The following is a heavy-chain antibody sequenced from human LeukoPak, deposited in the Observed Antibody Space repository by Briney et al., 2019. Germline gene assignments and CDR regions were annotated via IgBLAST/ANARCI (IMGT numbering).Heavy chain of an antibody. CDR1: GFTFSSYW. Sequence: GGSLRLSCAASGFTFSSYWMHWVRQAPGEGLVWVSRINSDGSSTSYADSVKGRFTISRDSAKNTLYLQMNSLRAEDTAVYYCARDLSWYFDYWGQGTLVTVSS. D-gene: IGHD2/OR15-2a*01. V-gene: IGHV3-74*01. CDR3: ARDLSWYFDY. J-gene: IGHJ4*02. CDR2: INSDGSST.